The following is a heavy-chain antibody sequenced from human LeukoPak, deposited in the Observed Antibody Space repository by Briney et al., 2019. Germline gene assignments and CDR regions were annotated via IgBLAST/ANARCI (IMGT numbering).Heavy chain of an antibody. J-gene: IGHJ4*02. CDR1: GYTFTGYY. CDR3: ARDPTRYYYDSSGRYFDY. Sequence: ASVKVSCKASGYTFTGYYMHWVRQAPGQGLEWMGWINPNSGGTNYAQKLQGRVTMTTDTSTSTAYMELRSLRSDDTAVYYCARDPTRYYYDSSGRYFDYWGQGTLVTVSS. V-gene: IGHV1-2*02. D-gene: IGHD3-22*01. CDR2: INPNSGGT.